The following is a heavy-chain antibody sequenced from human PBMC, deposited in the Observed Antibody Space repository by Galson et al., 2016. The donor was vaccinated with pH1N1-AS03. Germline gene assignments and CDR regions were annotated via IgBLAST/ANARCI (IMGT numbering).Heavy chain of an antibody. D-gene: IGHD6-19*01. V-gene: IGHV3-74*01. CDR1: GFTFSNYW. J-gene: IGHJ4*02. CDR3: ARDPDPNKIGWYYFDN. Sequence: SLRLSCAASGFTFSNYWMHWVRQVPGRGLMWVSGIKSGGGDTRYADSVKGRFIISRDDAKNTLYLQMNSLRAEDTALYYCARDPDPNKIGWYYFDNWGQGILVTVSS. CDR2: IKSGGGDT.